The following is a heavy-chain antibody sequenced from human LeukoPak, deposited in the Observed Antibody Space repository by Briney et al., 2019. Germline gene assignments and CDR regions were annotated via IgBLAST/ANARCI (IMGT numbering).Heavy chain of an antibody. J-gene: IGHJ4*02. Sequence: PGGSLRLSCAASGFTFRNYGMNWVRQAPGKGLEWVSSISSSSSYIYYADSVKGRFTISRDNAKSSLYLQMNSLRAEDTAVYYCARGSYGFFDYWGQGILVTVSS. CDR1: GFTFRNYG. V-gene: IGHV3-21*01. CDR3: ARGSYGFFDY. CDR2: ISSSSSYI. D-gene: IGHD5-18*01.